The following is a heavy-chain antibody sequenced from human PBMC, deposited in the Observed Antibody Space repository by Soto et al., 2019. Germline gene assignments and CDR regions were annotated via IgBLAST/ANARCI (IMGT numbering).Heavy chain of an antibody. CDR2: MNPNSGNT. CDR3: ARGGELRYFDWFRNGYNWFDP. D-gene: IGHD3-9*01. V-gene: IGHV1-8*01. Sequence: ASVKVSCKASGYTFTSYDINWVRQATGQGLEWMGWMNPNSGNTGYAQKFQGRVTMTRNTSISTAYMELSSLGSEETAVYYCARGGELRYFDWFRNGYNWFDPWGQGTLVTVSS. J-gene: IGHJ5*02. CDR1: GYTFTSYD.